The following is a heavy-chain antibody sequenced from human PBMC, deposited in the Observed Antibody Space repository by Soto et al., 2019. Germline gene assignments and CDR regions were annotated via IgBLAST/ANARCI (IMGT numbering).Heavy chain of an antibody. CDR1: GYTFTSYG. V-gene: IGHV1-18*01. J-gene: IGHJ4*02. D-gene: IGHD6-13*01. CDR2: ISAYNGNT. Sequence: ASGKVSCKASGYTFTSYGIGWVRQAPGQGLEWMGWISAYNGNTNYAQKLQGRVTMTTDTSTSTAYMELRSLRSDDTAVYYCARDLGQQLVDYWGQETLVTVSS. CDR3: ARDLGQQLVDY.